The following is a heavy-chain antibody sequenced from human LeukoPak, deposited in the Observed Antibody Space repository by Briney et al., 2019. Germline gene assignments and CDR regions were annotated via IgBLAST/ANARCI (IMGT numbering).Heavy chain of an antibody. CDR3: AKGFYSSSTPLSPYYYYYMDV. Sequence: SVKVSCKASGYTFISYGISWVRQAPGQGLEWMGGIIPIFGTANYAQKFQGRVTITADKSTSTAYMELSSLRSEDTAVYYCAKGFYSSSTPLSPYYYYYMDVWGKGTTVTVSS. D-gene: IGHD6-6*01. J-gene: IGHJ6*03. CDR2: IIPIFGTA. CDR1: GYTFISYG. V-gene: IGHV1-69*06.